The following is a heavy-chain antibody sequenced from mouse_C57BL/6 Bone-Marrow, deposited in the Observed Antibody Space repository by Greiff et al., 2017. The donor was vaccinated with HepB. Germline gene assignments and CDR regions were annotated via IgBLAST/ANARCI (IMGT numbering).Heavy chain of an antibody. CDR1: GFTFSSYG. CDR3: ARAYYYGSSPFAY. Sequence: EVQRVESGGDLVKPGGSLKLSCAASGFTFSSYGMSWVRQTPDKRLEWVATISSGGSYTYYPDSVKGRFTISRDNAKNTLYLQMSSLKSEDTAMYYCARAYYYGSSPFAYWGQGTLVTVSA. J-gene: IGHJ3*01. V-gene: IGHV5-6*01. CDR2: ISSGGSYT. D-gene: IGHD1-1*01.